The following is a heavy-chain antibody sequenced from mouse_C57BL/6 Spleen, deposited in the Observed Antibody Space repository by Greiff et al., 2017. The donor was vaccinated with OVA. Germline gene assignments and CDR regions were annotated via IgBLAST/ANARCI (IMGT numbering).Heavy chain of an antibody. D-gene: IGHD2-12*01. Sequence: EVQLQESGPGLVKPSQSLSLTCSVTGYSITSGYYWNWIRQFPGNKLEWMGYISYDGSNNYNPSLKNRIAITRDTSKNQFFLKLNSVTTEDTATYYCARDYDRGLAMDYWGQGTSVTVSS. J-gene: IGHJ4*01. V-gene: IGHV3-6*01. CDR2: ISYDGSN. CDR1: GYSITSGYY. CDR3: ARDYDRGLAMDY.